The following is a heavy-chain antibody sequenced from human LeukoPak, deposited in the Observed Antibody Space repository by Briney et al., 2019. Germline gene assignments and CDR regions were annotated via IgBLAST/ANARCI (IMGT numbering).Heavy chain of an antibody. D-gene: IGHD3-10*01. CDR2: IFHSGST. CDR1: GDSISSGAYS. J-gene: IGHJ5*02. V-gene: IGHV4-30-2*01. Sequence: PSQTLSLTCVVSGDSISSGAYSWSWLRQPPGKGLEWIGYIFHSGSTFYNPSLKSRVTISVDNSKNQFSLRLSSVTAADTAVYYCAREFWFANAPGSWLDRWGQGTLVTVSS. CDR3: AREFWFANAPGSWLDR.